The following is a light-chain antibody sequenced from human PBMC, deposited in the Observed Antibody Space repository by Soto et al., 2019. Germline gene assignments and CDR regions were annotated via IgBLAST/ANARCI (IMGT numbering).Light chain of an antibody. CDR3: QQYNSWPLT. J-gene: IGKJ4*01. Sequence: DIVMTHSPGTLSVSPGERATLSCRASKSVGRALAWYQHKPGQAPRLVIYEIFTRATGVPTRISGSGSGTEFTPTIISRQSEDFAVYNCQQYNSWPLTFGGWTKMEIK. CDR2: EIF. V-gene: IGKV3D-15*01. CDR1: KSVGRA.